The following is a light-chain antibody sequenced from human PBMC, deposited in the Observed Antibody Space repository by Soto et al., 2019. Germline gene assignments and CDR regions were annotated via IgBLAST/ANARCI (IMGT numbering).Light chain of an antibody. CDR3: QQYKTYSPT. J-gene: IGKJ1*01. Sequence: PSALSASVGDRVTITCRASQSVDNWLAWYQRRPGKAPKLLIYMASTLEVGVPSRFSGSASGTEFTLTISSLQPDDSATYYCQQYKTYSPTFGQGTKVEIK. CDR2: MAS. V-gene: IGKV1-5*03. CDR1: QSVDNW.